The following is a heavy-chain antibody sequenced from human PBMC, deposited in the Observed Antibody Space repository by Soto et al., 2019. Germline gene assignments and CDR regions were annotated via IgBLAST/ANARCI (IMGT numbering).Heavy chain of an antibody. D-gene: IGHD2-2*01. Sequence: SGPTLVNTTQTLTLTCTFSGFSLTTSGVGVGWIRQPPGKAPEWLALIYWNDDKRYSPSLESRLAITKDTSKNQVVLTLTNMDPVDTATYYCVHSPDPGGYCDSTSCLSWFDPCXQGTLVTVSS. CDR3: VHSPDPGGYCDSTSCLSWFDP. V-gene: IGHV2-5*01. CDR2: IYWNDDK. CDR1: GFSLTTSGVG. J-gene: IGHJ5*02.